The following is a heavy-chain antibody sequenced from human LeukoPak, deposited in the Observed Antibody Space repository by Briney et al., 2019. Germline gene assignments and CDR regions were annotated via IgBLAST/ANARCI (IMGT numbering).Heavy chain of an antibody. CDR1: GFTFDDYA. CDR3: AKGYRFLEWFPMDY. CDR2: ISWNSGSI. J-gene: IGHJ4*02. D-gene: IGHD3-3*01. V-gene: IGHV3-9*01. Sequence: YPGGSLRLSCAASGFTFDDYAMHWVRQAPGKGLEWVSGISWNSGSIGYADSVKGRFTISRDNAKNSLYLQMNSLRAEDTALYYCAKGYRFLEWFPMDYWGQGTLVTVSS.